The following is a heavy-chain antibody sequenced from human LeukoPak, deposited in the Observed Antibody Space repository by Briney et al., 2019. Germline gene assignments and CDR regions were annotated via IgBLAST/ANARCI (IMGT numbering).Heavy chain of an antibody. CDR1: GGSISSSSYY. Sequence: SETLSLTCTVSGGSISSSSYYWGWIRQPPGKGLEWSGSIYYSGSTYYNPSLKSRVTISVDTSKNQFSLKLSSVTAADTAVYYCARRAGYCSGGSCYPANSFDPWAQGTLVTVSS. V-gene: IGHV4-39*01. CDR3: ARRAGYCSGGSCYPANSFDP. D-gene: IGHD2-15*01. J-gene: IGHJ5*02. CDR2: IYYSGST.